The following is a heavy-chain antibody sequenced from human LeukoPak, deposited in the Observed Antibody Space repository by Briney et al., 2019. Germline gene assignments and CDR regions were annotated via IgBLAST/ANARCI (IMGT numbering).Heavy chain of an antibody. CDR2: IIPILGIA. J-gene: IGHJ3*02. CDR3: VGGNSWDDAFDI. D-gene: IGHD4-23*01. Sequence: SVKVSCTASGGTFSSYTISWVRQAPGQGLEWMGRIIPILGIANYAQKFQGRVTITAGKSTSTAYMELSSLRSEDTAVYYCVGGNSWDDAFDIWGQGTMVTVSS. CDR1: GGTFSSYT. V-gene: IGHV1-69*02.